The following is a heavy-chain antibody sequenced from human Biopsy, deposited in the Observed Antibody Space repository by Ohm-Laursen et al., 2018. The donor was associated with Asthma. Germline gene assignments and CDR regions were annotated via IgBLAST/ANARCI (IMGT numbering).Heavy chain of an antibody. V-gene: IGHV3-30*18. D-gene: IGHD1-26*01. CDR1: GFTFSNYG. J-gene: IGHJ4*02. Sequence: SLRLSCLAFGFTFSNYGMHWVRQAPGKGLDWVAVISFVGSNKNYTDSVKGRFTISRDNSRNTLHLQMNSLRAEDTAVYFCAKDVFPGWELRRGPDYWGQGTLVTVSS. CDR2: ISFVGSNK. CDR3: AKDVFPGWELRRGPDY.